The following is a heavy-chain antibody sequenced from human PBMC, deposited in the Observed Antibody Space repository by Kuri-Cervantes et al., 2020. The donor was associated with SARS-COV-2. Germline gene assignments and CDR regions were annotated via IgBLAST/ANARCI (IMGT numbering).Heavy chain of an antibody. D-gene: IGHD2-2*01. CDR2: ISAYNGNT. CDR1: GYAFTSCG. Sequence: ASVKVSCKASGYAFTSCGISWVRQAPGQGLEWMGWISAYNGNTNYAQKLQGRVTMTTDTSTSTAYMELRSLRSDDTAVYYCARAFCSSTSCYYFDYWGQGTLVTVSS. V-gene: IGHV1-18*01. J-gene: IGHJ4*02. CDR3: ARAFCSSTSCYYFDY.